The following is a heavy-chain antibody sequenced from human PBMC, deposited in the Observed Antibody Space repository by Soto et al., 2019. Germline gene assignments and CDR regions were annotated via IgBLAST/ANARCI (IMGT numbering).Heavy chain of an antibody. CDR1: GFTFSSYG. Sequence: QVQLVESGGCVVQPGRSLRLSCAASGFTFSSYGMHWVRQAPGKGLEWVAVIWYDGSNKYYADSVKGRFTISRDNSKNTLYLQMNSLRAEDTALYYCAREGTYCSGGSCYPHFDYWGQGTLVTVSS. CDR2: IWYDGSNK. CDR3: AREGTYCSGGSCYPHFDY. J-gene: IGHJ4*02. V-gene: IGHV3-33*01. D-gene: IGHD2-15*01.